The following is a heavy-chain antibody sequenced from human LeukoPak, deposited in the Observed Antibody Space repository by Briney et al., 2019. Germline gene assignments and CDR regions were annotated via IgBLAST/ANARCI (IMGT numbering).Heavy chain of an antibody. V-gene: IGHV3-33*01. CDR2: IWSDGSNK. CDR1: GFIFSKHG. J-gene: IGHJ3*02. D-gene: IGHD3-9*01. CDR3: ARDRQLRYFDWLPHPGPGHDAFDI. Sequence: PGGSLRLSCATSGFIFSKHGMHWVRHPPGKGLEWVSVIWSDGSNKYYADSVKGRFTISRDNSKNTLSLQMNSLRAEDTAVYYCARDRQLRYFDWLPHPGPGHDAFDIWGQGTMVTVSS.